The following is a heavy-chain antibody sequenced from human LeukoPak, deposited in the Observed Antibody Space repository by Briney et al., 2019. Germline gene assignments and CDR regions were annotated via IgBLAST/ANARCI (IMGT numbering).Heavy chain of an antibody. V-gene: IGHV3-30*02. D-gene: IGHD6-13*01. J-gene: IGHJ4*02. Sequence: GGSLRLSCAASGFTFSSYGMHWVRQAPGKGLEWVAFIRYDGSNKYYADSVKGRFTISRDNSKNTLYLQMNSLRAEDTAVYYCAKGGGYSSSWRDCFDYWGQGTLVTVSS. CDR1: GFTFSSYG. CDR2: IRYDGSNK. CDR3: AKGGGYSSSWRDCFDY.